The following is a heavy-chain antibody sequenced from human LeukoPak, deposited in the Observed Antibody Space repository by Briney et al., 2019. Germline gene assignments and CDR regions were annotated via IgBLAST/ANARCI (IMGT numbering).Heavy chain of an antibody. CDR3: ARDRVATIDFDY. J-gene: IGHJ4*02. D-gene: IGHD5-12*01. Sequence: GESLRLSCAASGFTFSDYYMSWIRQAPGKGLEWVSYIGTYGTSVYYADSVKGRFTISRDNAKNSLYLQMNSLRAEDTAVYFCARDRVATIDFDYWGQGTLVTVSS. CDR2: IGTYGTSV. CDR1: GFTFSDYY. V-gene: IGHV3-11*01.